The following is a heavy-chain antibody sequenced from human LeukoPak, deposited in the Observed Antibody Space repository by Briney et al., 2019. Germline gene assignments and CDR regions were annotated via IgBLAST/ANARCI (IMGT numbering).Heavy chain of an antibody. CDR2: IYHSGST. CDR1: GGSISSSNW. CDR3: ARADSGSYFKYYYYGMDV. J-gene: IGHJ6*02. V-gene: IGHV4-4*02. Sequence: SETLSLTCAVSGGSISSSNWWSWVRQPPGKGLEWIGEIYHSGSTNYNPSLKSRVTISVDKSKNQFSLKLSSVTTADTAVYYCARADSGSYFKYYYYGMDVWGQGTTVTVSS. D-gene: IGHD1-26*01.